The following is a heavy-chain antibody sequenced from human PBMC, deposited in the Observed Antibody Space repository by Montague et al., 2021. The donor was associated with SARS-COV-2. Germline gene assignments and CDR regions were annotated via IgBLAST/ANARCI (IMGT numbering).Heavy chain of an antibody. J-gene: IGHJ5*02. CDR1: GGSISSSSYY. V-gene: IGHV4-39*01. Sequence: SETLSLTCTVSGGSISSSSYYWGWIRQPPGKGLEWFGSIYYSGSTXYNPSLKSRVTISVDTSKNQFSLKLSSVTAADTAVYYCAADYGEGDWFDPWGQGTLVTVSS. CDR2: IYYSGST. CDR3: AADYGEGDWFDP. D-gene: IGHD4-17*01.